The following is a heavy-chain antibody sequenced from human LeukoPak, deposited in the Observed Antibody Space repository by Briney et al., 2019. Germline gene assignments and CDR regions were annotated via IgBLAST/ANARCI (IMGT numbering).Heavy chain of an antibody. Sequence: GGSLRLSCAPSGFIFRNYAMSWVRQAPGKGLEWVSAISGSGGSTYYADSVKGRFTISRDNSKNTLYLQMNSLRAEDTAVYYCAKDLNYGDAYGMDVWGQGTTVTVSS. J-gene: IGHJ6*02. CDR1: GFIFRNYA. CDR2: ISGSGGST. D-gene: IGHD4-17*01. CDR3: AKDLNYGDAYGMDV. V-gene: IGHV3-23*01.